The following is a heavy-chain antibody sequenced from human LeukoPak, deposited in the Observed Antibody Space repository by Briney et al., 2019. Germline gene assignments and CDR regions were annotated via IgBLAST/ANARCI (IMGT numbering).Heavy chain of an antibody. Sequence: GGSLRLSCAASGFTFSSYWMHWVRQAPGKGLVWVSRINSDGSSTSYAASVKGRFTISRDNAKNTLYLQMNSLRAEDTAVYYCARVKKRFWTRPYYFDYWGQGTLVTVSS. CDR2: INSDGSST. CDR3: ARVKKRFWTRPYYFDY. D-gene: IGHD3/OR15-3a*01. J-gene: IGHJ4*02. V-gene: IGHV3-74*01. CDR1: GFTFSSYW.